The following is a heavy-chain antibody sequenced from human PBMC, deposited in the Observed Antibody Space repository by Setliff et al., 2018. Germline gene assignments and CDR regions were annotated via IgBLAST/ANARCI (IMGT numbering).Heavy chain of an antibody. CDR1: GASISSSSYY. CDR3: ARVGGYYYYYYGMDV. J-gene: IGHJ6*02. Sequence: SETLSLTCTVSGASISSSSYYWAWIRQPPGRGLELIGSIFYGGSTYYNPSLKSRVTISVDTSKNQFSLKLSSVTAADTAVYYCARVGGYYYYYYGMDVWGQGTTVTVSS. CDR2: IFYGGST. V-gene: IGHV4-39*07.